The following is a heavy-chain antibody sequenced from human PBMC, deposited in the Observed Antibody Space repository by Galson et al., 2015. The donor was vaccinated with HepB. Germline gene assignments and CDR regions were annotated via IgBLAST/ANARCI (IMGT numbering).Heavy chain of an antibody. CDR2: IRSKANSYAT. D-gene: IGHD4-11*01. Sequence: SLRLSYAASGFTFSGSAMHWVRQASGKGLEWVGRIRSKANSYATAYAASVKGKFTISRDDSKNTAYLQMNSLKTEDTAVYYCTRRNLGLHFDYWGQGTLVTVSS. J-gene: IGHJ4*02. V-gene: IGHV3-73*01. CDR3: TRRNLGLHFDY. CDR1: GFTFSGSA.